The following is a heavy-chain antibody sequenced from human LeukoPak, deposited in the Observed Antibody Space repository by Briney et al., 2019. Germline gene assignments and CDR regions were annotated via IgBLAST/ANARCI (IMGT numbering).Heavy chain of an antibody. J-gene: IGHJ4*02. CDR2: ISDSGRTT. D-gene: IGHD3-9*01. CDR1: GLTFSNFK. V-gene: IGHV3-48*03. CDR3: AGAPLTGYYNPLNY. Sequence: PGGSLRLSCAVSGLTFSNFKMNWVRQAPGKGLEWVSYISDSGRTTFYADSVKGRFTISRDNAKNSLYLQMSSLRVEDTAVYYCAGAPLTGYYNPLNYWGQGTLVTVSS.